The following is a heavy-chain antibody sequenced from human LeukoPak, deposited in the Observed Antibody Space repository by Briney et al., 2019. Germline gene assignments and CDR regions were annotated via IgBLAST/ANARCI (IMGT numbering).Heavy chain of an antibody. J-gene: IGHJ6*02. CDR3: AKGDRGGTFFTNGMDV. V-gene: IGHV3-23*01. CDR2: INSGDLDS. D-gene: IGHD2-15*01. Sequence: PGGSLRPSCAASGFASSNYAMGWVRQPPGKGLEWVSSINSGDLDSRYAASVKGRFAISRDISKNTVFLQMNSLRAEDTAVYYCAKGDRGGTFFTNGMDVWGQGTTVTVSS. CDR1: GFASSNYA.